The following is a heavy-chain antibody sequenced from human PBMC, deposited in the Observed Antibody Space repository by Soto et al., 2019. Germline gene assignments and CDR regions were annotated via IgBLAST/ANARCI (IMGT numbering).Heavy chain of an antibody. J-gene: IGHJ6*02. D-gene: IGHD3-10*01. Sequence: QVQLVQSGAEVKKPGSSVKVSCKTSGVSFNNNGIDWVRQALGHGLEWMGGVSPPFRTSNYARKFQGRISITADVSTGTVNMELSSLTSEDTAQYYCARVLYYGSGSYSPYGMDVWGQGTTVTVSS. CDR1: GVSFNNNG. CDR3: ARVLYYGSGSYSPYGMDV. V-gene: IGHV1-69*01. CDR2: VSPPFRTS.